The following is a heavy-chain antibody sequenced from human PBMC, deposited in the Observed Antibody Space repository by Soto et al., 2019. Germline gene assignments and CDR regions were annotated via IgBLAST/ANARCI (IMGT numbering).Heavy chain of an antibody. V-gene: IGHV3-74*01. D-gene: IGHD3-10*01. CDR3: ARVGYGSESYHFDY. CDR1: GFTFSNCW. CDR2: INSDGSTI. Sequence: EVELVESGGGLVQPGGSLRLSCAASGFTFSNCWMHWVRQAPGKGLVWVSRINSDGSTISYTDSVKGRFTISRDNAKNTLYLQMNSLRAEDTAVYYCARVGYGSESYHFDYWGQGTLVTVSS. J-gene: IGHJ4*02.